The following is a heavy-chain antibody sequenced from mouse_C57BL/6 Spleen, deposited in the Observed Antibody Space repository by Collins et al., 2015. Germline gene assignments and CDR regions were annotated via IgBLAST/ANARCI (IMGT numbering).Heavy chain of an antibody. CDR2: IYPGNGDT. Sequence: QAYLQQSGAELVRPGASVKMSCKASGYTFTSYNIHWVKQTPRQGLEWIGAIYPGNGDTSYNEKFKSKATLTVDKSSSTAYMQLSSLTSEDSAVYYCARRFRPGTGFAYWGQGTLVTVSA. J-gene: IGHJ3*01. CDR3: ARRFRPGTGFAY. CDR1: GYTFTSYN. D-gene: IGHD4-1*01. V-gene: IGHV1-12*01.